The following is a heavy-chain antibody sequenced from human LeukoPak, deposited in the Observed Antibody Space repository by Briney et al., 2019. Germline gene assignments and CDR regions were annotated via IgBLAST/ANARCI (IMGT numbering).Heavy chain of an antibody. D-gene: IGHD4-17*01. CDR2: IYYSGST. Sequence: SETLSLTCTVSGGSISSGGYYWSWIRQQPGKGLEWIGYIYYSGSTYYNPSLKSRVTISVDTSKNQFSLKLSSVTAADTAVYYCARVKYGDYGMDVWGQGTTVTVSS. J-gene: IGHJ6*02. CDR1: GGSISSGGYY. CDR3: ARVKYGDYGMDV. V-gene: IGHV4-31*03.